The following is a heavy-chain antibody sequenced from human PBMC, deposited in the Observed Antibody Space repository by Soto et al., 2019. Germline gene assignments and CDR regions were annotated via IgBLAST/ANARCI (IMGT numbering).Heavy chain of an antibody. CDR1: GGCFSDFY. CDR2: INHSGST. J-gene: IGHJ3*02. CDR3: ARGPRVVWVVPTAQRDVFDI. Sequence: SETLSLASAVCGGCFSDFYWNCIRQPPGKGLEWIGEINHSGSTSYNPSLKSRVTISVDTSKNQISLKLTSVTAADTAVYYCARGPRVVWVVPTAQRDVFDIWGQGTMVTVSS. D-gene: IGHD2-2*01. V-gene: IGHV4-34*01.